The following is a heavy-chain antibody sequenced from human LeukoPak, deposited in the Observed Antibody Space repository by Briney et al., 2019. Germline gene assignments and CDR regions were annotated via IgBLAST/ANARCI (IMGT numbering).Heavy chain of an antibody. CDR1: GLSVSSTF. J-gene: IGHJ4*02. D-gene: IGHD3-22*01. Sequence: GGSLRLSCAASGLSVSSTFMSWVRQTPGKGLEWVSSVFGGGGTRYADSVMGRFTISRDNSKSTLYLQMNSLRAEDTAVYYCARTYTNNAGYYLYWGQGTLVTVSS. CDR3: ARTYTNNAGYYLY. V-gene: IGHV3-53*01. CDR2: VFGGGGT.